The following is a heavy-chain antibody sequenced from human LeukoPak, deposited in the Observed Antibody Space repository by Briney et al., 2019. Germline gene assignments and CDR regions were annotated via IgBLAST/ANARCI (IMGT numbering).Heavy chain of an antibody. CDR3: GRRLVYFDY. CDR1: GGSISSSSYY. V-gene: IGHV4-39*01. CDR2: IYYSGST. D-gene: IGHD2-2*01. J-gene: IGHJ4*02. Sequence: SETLSLTCTVSGGSISSSSYYWGWIRQPPGKGLEWIGSIYYSGSTYYNPSLKSRVTISADTSKNQFSLKLSSVTAADTAVYYCGRRLVYFDYWGQGTLVTVSS.